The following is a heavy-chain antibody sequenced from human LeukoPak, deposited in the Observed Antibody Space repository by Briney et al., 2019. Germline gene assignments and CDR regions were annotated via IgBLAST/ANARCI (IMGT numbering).Heavy chain of an antibody. V-gene: IGHV3-49*04. CDR1: GFTFSSYT. J-gene: IGHJ4*02. Sequence: GGSLRLSCAASGFTFSSYTMSWVRQAPGKGLEWVGFIRSKAYGETADYAASVKGRFTISRDDSKAIAYLQMNSLKTEDTAVYHCTRDRGAYNLYDYWGQGTLVTVSS. D-gene: IGHD1-1*01. CDR3: TRDRGAYNLYDY. CDR2: IRSKAYGETA.